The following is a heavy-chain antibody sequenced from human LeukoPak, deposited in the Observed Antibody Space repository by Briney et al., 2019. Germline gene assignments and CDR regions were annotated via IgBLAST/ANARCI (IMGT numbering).Heavy chain of an antibody. J-gene: IGHJ4*02. Sequence: SETLSLTCTVSRGSISSSSYYWGWIRQPPGKGLEWIGSIYYSGSTYYNPSLKSRVTISVDTSKNQFSLKLSSVTAADTAVYYCARDSSGYYPLYWGQGTLVTVSS. CDR2: IYYSGST. V-gene: IGHV4-39*01. CDR1: RGSISSSSYY. CDR3: ARDSSGYYPLY. D-gene: IGHD3-22*01.